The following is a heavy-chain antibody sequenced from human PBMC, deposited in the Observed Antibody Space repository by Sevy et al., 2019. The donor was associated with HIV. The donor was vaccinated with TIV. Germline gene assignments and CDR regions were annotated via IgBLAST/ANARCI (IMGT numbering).Heavy chain of an antibody. Sequence: SETLSLTCAVSGGSIRSYYWSWIRQPAGKGLEWIGRIYSGGNTNYNPSLKSRVTMSVDTSKNQFSLGLRSVTAADTAVYYCARDKGGSTWFLLDPWGQGRLVTVSS. J-gene: IGHJ5*02. CDR2: IYSGGNT. CDR3: ARDKGGSTWFLLDP. D-gene: IGHD6-13*01. CDR1: GGSIRSYY. V-gene: IGHV4-4*07.